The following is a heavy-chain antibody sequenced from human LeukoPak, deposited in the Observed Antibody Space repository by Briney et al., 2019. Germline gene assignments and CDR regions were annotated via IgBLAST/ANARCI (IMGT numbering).Heavy chain of an antibody. CDR3: ARGRRYFDRFDP. V-gene: IGHV4-59*01. CDR2: IYYSGST. Sequence: SETLSLTCTVSGGSISSYYWSWIRQPPGKGLEWIGYIYYSGSTNYNPSLKSRVTISVDTSKNQFSLKLSSVTAADTAVYYCARGRRYFDRFDPWGQGTLVTVSS. J-gene: IGHJ5*02. D-gene: IGHD3-9*01. CDR1: GGSISSYY.